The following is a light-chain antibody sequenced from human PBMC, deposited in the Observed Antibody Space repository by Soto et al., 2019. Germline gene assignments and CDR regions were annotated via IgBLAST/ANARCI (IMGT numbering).Light chain of an antibody. Sequence: QAVVTQQPSASGTPGQRVTISCSGSSSNIGCNTVNWYQQLPGTAPKLLICTNNQRPSGVPDRFSGSKSGTSASLAISGLQSEDEADYYCAAWDDSLNGVVFGGGTKLTVL. CDR1: SSNIGCNT. V-gene: IGLV1-44*01. J-gene: IGLJ2*01. CDR3: AAWDDSLNGVV. CDR2: TNN.